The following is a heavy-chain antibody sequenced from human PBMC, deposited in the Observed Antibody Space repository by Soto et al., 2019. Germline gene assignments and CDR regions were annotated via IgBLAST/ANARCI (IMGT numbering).Heavy chain of an antibody. J-gene: IGHJ4*02. CDR2: IYPADSDT. CDR3: ARPRGYCTSTNCYLPPDY. D-gene: IGHD2-2*01. CDR1: GYSFTSNW. V-gene: IGHV5-51*01. Sequence: XESLKISCEGSGYSFTSNWIGWVRQMPGKGLEWMGIIYPADSDTRYSPSFQGQVTISADKSISTAYLQWSSLKASDTAMYYCARPRGYCTSTNCYLPPDYWGQGTLVTVSS.